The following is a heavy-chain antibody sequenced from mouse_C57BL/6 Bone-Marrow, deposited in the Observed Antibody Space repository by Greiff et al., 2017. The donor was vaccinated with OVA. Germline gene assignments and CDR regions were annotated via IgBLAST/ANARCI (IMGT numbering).Heavy chain of an antibody. CDR1: GYTFTTYP. Sequence: QVQLKESGAELVTPGASVKMSCKASGYTFTTYPIEWMKQNYGHSLEWIGHFHPYNDDTKYNEKFKGKATLTVEKSSSTVYLELSRLTSDDSAVYYCARGYYGSPFAYWGQGTLVTVSA. CDR2: FHPYNDDT. CDR3: ARGYYGSPFAY. D-gene: IGHD1-1*01. V-gene: IGHV1-47*01. J-gene: IGHJ3*01.